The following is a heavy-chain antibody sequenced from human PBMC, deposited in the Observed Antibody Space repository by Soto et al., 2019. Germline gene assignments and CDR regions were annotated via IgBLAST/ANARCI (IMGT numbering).Heavy chain of an antibody. Sequence: QVQLVQSGAEVEEPGASVKVSCKASGYTFTTYGISWVRQAPGLGLEWMGWITAYNGNTDYAQKLQGRVTMTTDTSTSTAYMELRSLRSEDTAVYYCARASLQPFDYWGQGTLVTVSS. CDR1: GYTFTTYG. CDR3: ARASLQPFDY. V-gene: IGHV1-18*04. J-gene: IGHJ4*02. D-gene: IGHD6-13*01. CDR2: ITAYNGNT.